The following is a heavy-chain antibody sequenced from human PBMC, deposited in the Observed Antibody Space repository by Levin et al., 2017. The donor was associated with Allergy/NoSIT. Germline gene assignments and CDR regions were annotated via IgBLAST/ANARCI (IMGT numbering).Heavy chain of an antibody. J-gene: IGHJ3*02. D-gene: IGHD3-10*01. CDR1: GFTFSGSA. Sequence: GGSLRLSCAASGFTFSGSAMHWVRQASGKGLEWVGRIRSKANSYATAYAASVKGRFTISRDDSKNTAYLQMNSLKTEDTAVYYCTRRAPYYYGSGSYYPRGDDAFDSWGQGTMVTVSS. CDR3: TRRAPYYYGSGSYYPRGDDAFDS. CDR2: IRSKANSYAT. V-gene: IGHV3-73*01.